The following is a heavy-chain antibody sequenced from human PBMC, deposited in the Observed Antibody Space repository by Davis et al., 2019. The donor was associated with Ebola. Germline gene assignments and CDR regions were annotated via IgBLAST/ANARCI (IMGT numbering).Heavy chain of an antibody. CDR1: GATFSSYT. CDR2: IILMFATP. V-gene: IGHV1-69*13. Sequence: SVKVSCKASGATFSSYTMYWVRQAPGQGFEWLGGIILMFATPIPAQRFQNRVTLTADESTSTAYMELSSLGSEDTAVYYCATVGSKPYWGQGTLVTVSS. CDR3: ATVGSKPY. J-gene: IGHJ4*02.